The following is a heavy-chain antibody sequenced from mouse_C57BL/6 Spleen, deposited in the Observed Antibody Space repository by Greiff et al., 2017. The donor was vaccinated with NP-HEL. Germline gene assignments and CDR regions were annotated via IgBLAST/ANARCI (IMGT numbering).Heavy chain of an antibody. J-gene: IGHJ1*03. D-gene: IGHD2-3*01. Sequence: VKLQQSGPGLVQPSQSLSITCTVSGFSLTSYGVHWVRQSPGKGLEWLGVIWSGGSTDYNAAFISRLSISKDNSKSQVFFKMNSLQADDTAIYYCARNFRDGYFSYWYFDVWGTGTTVTVSS. CDR3: ARNFRDGYFSYWYFDV. V-gene: IGHV2-2*01. CDR1: GFSLTSYG. CDR2: IWSGGST.